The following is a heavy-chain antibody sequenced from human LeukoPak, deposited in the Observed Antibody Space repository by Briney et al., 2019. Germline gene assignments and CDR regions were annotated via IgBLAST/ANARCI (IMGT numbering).Heavy chain of an antibody. V-gene: IGHV3-48*01. CDR3: ARLIPYYYDSSTYSPGDY. J-gene: IGHJ4*02. CDR2: ISSSSNTI. D-gene: IGHD3-22*01. Sequence: GGSLRLSCAASAFTFTTYSMNWVRQAPGKGLEWLSYISSSSNTIYYADSVKGRFTISRDNAKNSLYLQMNSLRAEDTAVYYCARLIPYYYDSSTYSPGDYWGQGTLVTVSS. CDR1: AFTFTTYS.